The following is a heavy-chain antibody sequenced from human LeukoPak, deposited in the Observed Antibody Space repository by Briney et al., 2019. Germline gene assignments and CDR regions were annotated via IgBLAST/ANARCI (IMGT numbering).Heavy chain of an antibody. CDR1: GGSFSGYY. J-gene: IGHJ4*02. V-gene: IGHV4-34*01. D-gene: IGHD3-22*01. Sequence: SSETLSLTCAVYGGSFSGYYWSWIRQPPGKGLEWIGEINHSGSTNYNPSLKSRVTISVDTSKNQFSLKLSSVTAADTAVYYCARRALKYDSSGYYSHIDYWGQGTLVTVSS. CDR3: ARRALKYDSSGYYSHIDY. CDR2: INHSGST.